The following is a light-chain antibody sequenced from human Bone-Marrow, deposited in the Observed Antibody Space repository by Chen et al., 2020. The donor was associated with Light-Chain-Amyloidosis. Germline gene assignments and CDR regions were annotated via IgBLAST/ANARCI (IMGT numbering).Light chain of an antibody. CDR2: EVT. CDR1: SSDVGGDNH. J-gene: IGLJ1*01. CDR3: SSYTITNTLV. Sequence: QSALPQPASVSGSPGQSITISCTGTSSDVGGDNHVSWYQQHPVKAPKLMIYEVTNRPTWVPDRVSGSKSENTASLTISGLQTEDEDDYYCSSYTITNTLVFGSGTRVSVL. V-gene: IGLV2-14*01.